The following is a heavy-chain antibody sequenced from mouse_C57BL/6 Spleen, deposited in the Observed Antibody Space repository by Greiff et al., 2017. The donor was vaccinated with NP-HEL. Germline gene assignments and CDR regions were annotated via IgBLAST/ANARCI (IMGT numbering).Heavy chain of an antibody. V-gene: IGHV5-17*01. CDR3: AGTDYYAMDY. CDR2: ISSGSSTI. Sequence: DVMLVESGGGLVKPGGSLKLSCAASGFTFSDYGMHWVRQAPEKGLEWVAYISSGSSTIYYADTVKGRFTISRDNAKNTLFLQMTSLRSEDTAMYYCAGTDYYAMDYWGQGTSVTVSS. CDR1: GFTFSDYG. J-gene: IGHJ4*01. D-gene: IGHD3-3*01.